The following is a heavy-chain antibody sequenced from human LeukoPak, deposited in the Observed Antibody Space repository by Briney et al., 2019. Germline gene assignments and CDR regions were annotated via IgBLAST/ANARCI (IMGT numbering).Heavy chain of an antibody. CDR2: IKTDGTST. J-gene: IGHJ4*02. CDR1: GFTFSSYW. CDR3: ARDLGYCSGTSCSGLDY. V-gene: IGHV3-74*01. Sequence: GGSLRLSCAASGFTFSSYWMHWVRQAPGKGLVWVSRIKTDGTSTSYADSVKGRFTISRDNAKSTLYLQMNSLRAEDTAVYYCARDLGYCSGTSCSGLDYWGQGTLVSVSP. D-gene: IGHD2-2*01.